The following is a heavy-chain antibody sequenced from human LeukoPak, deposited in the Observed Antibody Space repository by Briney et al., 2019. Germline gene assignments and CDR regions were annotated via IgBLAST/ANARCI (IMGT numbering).Heavy chain of an antibody. CDR3: ARDLIYDY. CDR1: GFTFDDYA. Sequence: GGSLRLSCAASGFTFDDYAMHWVRQAPGKGLEWVSGISWNSGSIGYADSVKGRFTISRDNAKSSLYLQMDSLRAEDAAVYYCARDLIYDYWGQGTLVTVSS. CDR2: ISWNSGSI. V-gene: IGHV3-9*01. J-gene: IGHJ4*02. D-gene: IGHD2-8*01.